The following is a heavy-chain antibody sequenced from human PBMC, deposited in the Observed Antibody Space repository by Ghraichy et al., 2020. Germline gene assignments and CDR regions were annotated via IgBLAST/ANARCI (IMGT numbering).Heavy chain of an antibody. CDR2: IYYSGST. J-gene: IGHJ6*02. D-gene: IGHD5-12*01. Sequence: SETLSLTCTVSGGSISSGGFYWSWIRQPPGKGLEWIGYIYYSGSTYYNPSLKSRLTISVDTSKNQFSLKLSSVTAADTAVYYCARDRRLGMDVWGQGTTVIVSS. CDR1: GGSISSGGFY. CDR3: ARDRRLGMDV. V-gene: IGHV4-31*03.